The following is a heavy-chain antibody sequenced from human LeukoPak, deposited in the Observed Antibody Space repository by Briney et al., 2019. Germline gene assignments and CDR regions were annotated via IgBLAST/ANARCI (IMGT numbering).Heavy chain of an antibody. CDR3: AKGNTGTYYDNWFDP. Sequence: PGRSLRLSCAASGFTFDDYTMHWVRQAPGKGLEWVSVISWNGGTTYYADSVKGRFTISRDNSENSLYLQMNSLRTDDTALYYCAKGNTGTYYDNWFDPWGQGTLVIVSS. J-gene: IGHJ5*01. CDR2: ISWNGGTT. V-gene: IGHV3-43*01. CDR1: GFTFDDYT. D-gene: IGHD1-26*01.